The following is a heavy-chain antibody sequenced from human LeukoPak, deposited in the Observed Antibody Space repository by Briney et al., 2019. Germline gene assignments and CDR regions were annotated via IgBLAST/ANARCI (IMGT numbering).Heavy chain of an antibody. CDR3: ARVMYISSPFDY. V-gene: IGHV3-7*01. Sequence: GGSLRLSCAASGFTFTNYWMTWVRQAPGKGLEWVANIKQDGSDMYYVDSLKGRFTISRDNAKNSLYLQMNSLRAEDTAVYYCARVMYISSPFDYWGLGTLVTVSS. CDR1: GFTFTNYW. D-gene: IGHD6-13*01. CDR2: IKQDGSDM. J-gene: IGHJ4*02.